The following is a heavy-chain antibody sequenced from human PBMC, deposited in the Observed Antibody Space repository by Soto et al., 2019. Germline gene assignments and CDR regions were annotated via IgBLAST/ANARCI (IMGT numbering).Heavy chain of an antibody. CDR3: AKERRGGGWFVSCY. Sequence: GGSLRLSRSGSGFTPDNYAVSWVRQAPGKGLEWVSAIRGNGADTSYADSVRGRFTISRDNSKDTLFLQMNSLGADDPGVYYCAKERRGGGWFVSCYWGQGILVTVSS. V-gene: IGHV3-23*01. CDR1: GFTPDNYA. D-gene: IGHD6-19*01. CDR2: IRGNGADT. J-gene: IGHJ4*02.